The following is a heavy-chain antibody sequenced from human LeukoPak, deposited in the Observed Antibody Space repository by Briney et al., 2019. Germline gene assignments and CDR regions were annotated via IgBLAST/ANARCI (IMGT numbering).Heavy chain of an antibody. CDR1: GFIFSDYA. CDR3: ARGRGGSYDY. J-gene: IGHJ4*02. V-gene: IGHV3-64*02. D-gene: IGHD1-26*01. CDR2: IKSNGGRT. Sequence: QPGGSLRLSCAASGFIFSDYAMHWVRQAPGKGLEYVSAIKSNGGRTYYADSGKGRFTISRDNSKNTLNLQMDSLRVEDMAVYYCARGRGGSYDYWGQGTLVTVSS.